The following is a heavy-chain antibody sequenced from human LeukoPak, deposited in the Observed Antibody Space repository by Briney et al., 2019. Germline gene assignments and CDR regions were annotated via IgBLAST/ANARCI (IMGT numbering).Heavy chain of an antibody. V-gene: IGHV4-39*01. J-gene: IGHJ4*02. CDR1: GVSITNSAYF. D-gene: IGHD3-22*01. CDR3: ARQRYYYDSSGYYFDY. CDR2: TDYSGST. Sequence: PSETLSLNCTVSGVSITNSAYFWAWLRQPPGKGLEWVGSTDYSGSTYHNPSLRSRITISADTSKNQFSLKLNSVTAADTAVYYCARQRYYYDSSGYYFDYWGQGTLVTVSS.